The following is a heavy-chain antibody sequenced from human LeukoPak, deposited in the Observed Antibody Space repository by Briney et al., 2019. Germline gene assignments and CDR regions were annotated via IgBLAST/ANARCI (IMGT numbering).Heavy chain of an antibody. D-gene: IGHD3-22*01. CDR2: ISAYNGNT. CDR1: GYTFTSYG. J-gene: IGHJ3*02. Sequence: ASVKVSCKASGYTFTSYGISWVRQAPGKGLAWMGWISAYNGNTNYAQKLQGRVTMTTDTSTSTAYMELRSLRSDDTAVYYCAIVVIFDAFDNWGQGTMVTVSS. CDR3: AIVVIFDAFDN. V-gene: IGHV1-18*01.